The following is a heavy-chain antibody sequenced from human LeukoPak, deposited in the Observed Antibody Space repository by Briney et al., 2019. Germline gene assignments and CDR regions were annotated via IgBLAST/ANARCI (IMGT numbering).Heavy chain of an antibody. Sequence: GESLKISCKGSGNSFTTYWITWVRQMPGKGLEWMGIIYPGDSDSRYSPSFQSQVTMSADKSISTAYLQWSSLKASDTAMYYCARQGYTYGYDSWGQGTLVTVSS. D-gene: IGHD5-18*01. CDR3: ARQGYTYGYDS. V-gene: IGHV5-51*01. CDR1: GNSFTTYW. CDR2: IYPGDSDS. J-gene: IGHJ4*02.